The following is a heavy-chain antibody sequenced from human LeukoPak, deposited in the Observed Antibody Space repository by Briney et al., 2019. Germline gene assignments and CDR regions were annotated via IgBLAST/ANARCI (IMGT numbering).Heavy chain of an antibody. D-gene: IGHD3-16*02. CDR3: AHATGYDYVWGSYRYDYFQH. Sequence: GGSLRLSYAASGFTFSSYAMSWVRQVPGKGLEWVSAISGSGGSTYYADSVKGRFTISRDNSKNTLYLQMNSLRAEDTAVYYCAHATGYDYVWGSYRYDYFQHWGQGTLVTVSS. V-gene: IGHV3-23*01. CDR2: ISGSGGST. CDR1: GFTFSSYA. J-gene: IGHJ1*01.